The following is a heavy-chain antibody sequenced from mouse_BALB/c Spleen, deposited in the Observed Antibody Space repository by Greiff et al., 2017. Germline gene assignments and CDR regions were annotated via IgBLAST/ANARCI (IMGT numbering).Heavy chain of an antibody. Sequence: EVKVVESGGDLVKPGGSLKLSCAASGFTFSSYGMSWVRQTPDKRLEWVATISSGGSYTYYPDSVKGRFTISRDNAKNTLYLQMSSLKSEDTAMYYCAPHYDYYFDYWGQGTTLTVSS. D-gene: IGHD2-4*01. CDR1: GFTFSSYG. CDR3: APHYDYYFDY. J-gene: IGHJ2*01. V-gene: IGHV5-6*01. CDR2: ISSGGSYT.